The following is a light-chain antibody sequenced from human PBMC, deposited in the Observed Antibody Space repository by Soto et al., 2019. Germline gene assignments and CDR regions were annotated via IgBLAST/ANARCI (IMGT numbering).Light chain of an antibody. CDR1: QSISRC. Sequence: RPMAQAGITRSPTVGARVTITCRATQSISRCLAWYQHKPGEAPKLLIYDASDWETGVPLRFSGRGSETEFTLTISGVQADDFGTYYCKQYNSLPRTFGQGTKVDIK. CDR2: DAS. J-gene: IGKJ1*01. CDR3: KQYNSLPRT. V-gene: IGKV1-5*01.